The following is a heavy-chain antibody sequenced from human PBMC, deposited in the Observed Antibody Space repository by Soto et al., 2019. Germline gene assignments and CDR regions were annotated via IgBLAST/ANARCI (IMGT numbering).Heavy chain of an antibody. Sequence: GGSLRLSCAASGFTFSSYAMHWVRQAPGKGLEWVAVISYDGSNKYYADSVKGRFTISRDNSKNTLYLQMNSLRAEDTAVYYCARGGLGYCSGGSCYARSYNWFDPWGQGTLVTVSS. J-gene: IGHJ5*02. CDR2: ISYDGSNK. CDR3: ARGGLGYCSGGSCYARSYNWFDP. CDR1: GFTFSSYA. V-gene: IGHV3-30-3*01. D-gene: IGHD2-15*01.